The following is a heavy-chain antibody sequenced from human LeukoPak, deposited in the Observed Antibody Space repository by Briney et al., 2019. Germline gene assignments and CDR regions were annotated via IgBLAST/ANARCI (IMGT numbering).Heavy chain of an antibody. V-gene: IGHV3-33*01. J-gene: IGHJ5*02. CDR1: GFTFSSYG. CDR2: IWYDGSNK. CDR3: ASGSGDIVVVPAAMQFDP. Sequence: GRSLRLSCAASGFTFSSYGGHWVRQAPGKGLEWVAVIWYDGSNKYYADSVKGRFTISRDNSKNTLYLQMNSLRAEDTAVYYCASGSGDIVVVPAAMQFDPWGQGTLATVSS. D-gene: IGHD2-2*01.